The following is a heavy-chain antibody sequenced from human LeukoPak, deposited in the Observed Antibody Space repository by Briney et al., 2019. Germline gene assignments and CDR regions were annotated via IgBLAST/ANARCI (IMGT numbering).Heavy chain of an antibody. V-gene: IGHV3-7*01. J-gene: IGHJ5*02. CDR2: IKGDGSEK. Sequence: LSGGSLRLSCTVTGFTITNYWMTSVRQAPGKGLECVAYIKGDGSEKNYVDSVKGRFSISRDNAKNSLYLQMNSLRAEDTAIYYCVRQAGVSWGQGTLVTVSS. CDR1: GFTITNYW. CDR3: VRQAGVS. D-gene: IGHD6-19*01.